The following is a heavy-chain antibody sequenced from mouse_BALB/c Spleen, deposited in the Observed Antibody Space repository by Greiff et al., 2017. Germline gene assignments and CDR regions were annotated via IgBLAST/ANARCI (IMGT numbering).Heavy chain of an antibody. CDR3: ARREYCNNFAH. V-gene: IGHV1-9*01. CDR1: GYTFTDYV. Sequence: QVQLQQSGPELVKPGASVKMSCKASGYTFTDYVISWVKQRTGQGLEWIGEIYPGSGSTNYNEKFKGKATFTADTSSNTAYMQLSSLTSEDSAVYYCARREYCNNFAHWGQGTLVTVSA. D-gene: IGHD2-1*01. J-gene: IGHJ3*01. CDR2: IYPGSGST.